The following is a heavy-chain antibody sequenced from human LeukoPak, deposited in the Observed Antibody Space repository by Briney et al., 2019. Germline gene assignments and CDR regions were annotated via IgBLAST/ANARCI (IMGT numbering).Heavy chain of an antibody. CDR3: ARGRVVAATSWFDP. D-gene: IGHD2-15*01. CDR1: GGTFSSYA. V-gene: IGHV1-69*13. J-gene: IGHJ5*02. CDR2: IIPIFGTA. Sequence: GASVKVSCEASGGTFSSYAISWVRQAPGQGLEWMGGIIPIFGTANYAQKFQGRVTITADESTSTAYMELSSLRSEDTAVYYCARGRVVAATSWFDPWGQGTLVTVSS.